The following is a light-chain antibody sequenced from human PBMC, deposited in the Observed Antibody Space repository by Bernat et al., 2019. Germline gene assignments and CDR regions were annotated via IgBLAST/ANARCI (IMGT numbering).Light chain of an antibody. CDR2: AVN. V-gene: IGLV2-14*03. CDR3: SSYTAISPLWV. CDR1: SSDLDYYNS. J-gene: IGLJ3*02. Sequence: QSALTQPASVSGSPGQSITISCSGTSSDLDYYNSFSWYQHQPGQAPKPMIYAVNNRPSGASDRFSGSKSGNTASLTISGLQPEEEATYYCSSYTAISPLWVFGGGTELTVL.